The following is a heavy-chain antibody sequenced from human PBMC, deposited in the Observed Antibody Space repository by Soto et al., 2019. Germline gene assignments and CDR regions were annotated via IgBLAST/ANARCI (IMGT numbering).Heavy chain of an antibody. J-gene: IGHJ4*02. CDR3: ARTFTWNSYYFDY. CDR2: IYYSGST. D-gene: IGHD1-1*01. CDR1: GGSISSYY. Sequence: PSETLSLTLTVSGGSISSYYWSWIRQPPGKGLEWIGYIYYSGSTNYNPSLKSRVTISVDTSKNEFSLKLSSVTAADTAVYYCARTFTWNSYYFDYWGQGTLVTVSS. V-gene: IGHV4-59*01.